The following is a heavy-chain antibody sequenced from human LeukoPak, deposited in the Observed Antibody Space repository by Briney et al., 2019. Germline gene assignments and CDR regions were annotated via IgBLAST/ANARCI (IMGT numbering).Heavy chain of an antibody. Sequence: ASVKVSCKASGGTFSSYAISWGRQAPGQGLEWRARTIPILGVANYAQKFQGRDTITADKSTSTAYMELSSLRSEDTAVYYCARRTRYCSGGSCHYYYYGMDVWGQGTTVTVSS. CDR3: ARRTRYCSGGSCHYYYYGMDV. V-gene: IGHV1-69*04. D-gene: IGHD2-15*01. CDR2: TIPILGVA. J-gene: IGHJ6*02. CDR1: GGTFSSYA.